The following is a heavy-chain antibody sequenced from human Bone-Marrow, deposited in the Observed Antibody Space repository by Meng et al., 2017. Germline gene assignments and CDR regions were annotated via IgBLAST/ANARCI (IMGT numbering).Heavy chain of an antibody. CDR3: ARGPLSAAGTMGYFQH. CDR1: GGSISSGGYY. V-gene: IGHV4-31*03. CDR2: IYYSGST. J-gene: IGHJ1*01. D-gene: IGHD6-13*01. Sequence: QVQLQESGPGLGKPSQTLSLPCTVSGGSISSGGYYWSWIRQHPGKGLEWIGYIYYSGSTYYNPSLKSRVTISVDTSKNQFSLKLSSVTAADTAVYYCARGPLSAAGTMGYFQHWGQGTLVTVSS.